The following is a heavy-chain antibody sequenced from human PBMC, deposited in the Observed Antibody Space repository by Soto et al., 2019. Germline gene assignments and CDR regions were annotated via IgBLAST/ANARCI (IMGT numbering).Heavy chain of an antibody. CDR2: ISAYNGNT. J-gene: IGHJ5*02. CDR1: GYTFTSYG. V-gene: IGHV1-18*01. CDR3: AGVYCGGDCYYLNWFDP. D-gene: IGHD2-21*02. Sequence: ASVKVSCKASGYTFTSYGISWVRQAPGQGLEWMGWISAYNGNTNYAQKLQGRVTMTTDTSTSTAYMELSSLRSEDTAVYYCAGVYCGGDCYYLNWFDPWGQGTLVTVSS.